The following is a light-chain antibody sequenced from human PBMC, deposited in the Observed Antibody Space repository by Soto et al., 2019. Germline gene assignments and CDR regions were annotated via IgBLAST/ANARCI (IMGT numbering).Light chain of an antibody. CDR2: DVS. V-gene: IGLV2-11*01. J-gene: IGLJ2*01. CDR3: CSYAGTYTYVV. CDR1: SSDVGGYNF. Sequence: QSALTQPRSVSGSPGQSVTISCTGTSSDVGGYNFVSWYQHHPGKAPKVLIYDVSKRPSGVPDRFSGSKSGNTASLTISGLQAYDEADYHCCSYAGTYTYVVFGGGTKVTVL.